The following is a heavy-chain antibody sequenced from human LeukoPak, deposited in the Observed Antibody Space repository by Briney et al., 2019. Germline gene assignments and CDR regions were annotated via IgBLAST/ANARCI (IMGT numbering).Heavy chain of an antibody. CDR2: INSDGSST. Sequence: GGSLRLSCIHSLFTLRLCWVLSAPQAPGKGLVWVSRINSDGSSTSYADSVKGRFTTSRDNAKNTLYLQMNSLRAEGVFVCYSAIVRSDRWCYFDYWGQGTLVTVSS. J-gene: IGHJ4*02. D-gene: IGHD2-8*02. CDR1: LFTLRLCW. CDR3: AIVRSDRWCYFDY. V-gene: IGHV3-74*01.